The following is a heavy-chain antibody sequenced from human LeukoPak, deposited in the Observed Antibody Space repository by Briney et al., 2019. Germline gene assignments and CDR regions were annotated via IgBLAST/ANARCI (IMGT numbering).Heavy chain of an antibody. CDR2: INPNSGAT. CDR3: ARDLTSDAFDV. V-gene: IGHV1-2*02. CDR1: GYTFLEHY. J-gene: IGHJ3*01. Sequence: GASVTVSFKASGYTFLEHYMHWMRQAPGQGLEGLGWINPNSGATNYPQTFEGRVTITRDTSISTAYMELSSLTSDDTAMYYCARDLTSDAFDVWGQGTMITVSS.